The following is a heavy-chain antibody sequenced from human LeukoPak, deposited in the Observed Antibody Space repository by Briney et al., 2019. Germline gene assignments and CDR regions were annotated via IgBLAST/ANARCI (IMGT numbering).Heavy chain of an antibody. Sequence: SETLSLTCTVSGGSISSHYWSWIRQPPGKGLECIGYIYYSGETNYNPSLKSRVTISVDTSKNQFSLKLSTVTAADTAVYYCAGVLWFGEDSYNWFDPWGQGTLVTVSS. CDR1: GGSISSHY. D-gene: IGHD3-10*01. CDR3: AGVLWFGEDSYNWFDP. CDR2: IYYSGET. V-gene: IGHV4-59*08. J-gene: IGHJ5*02.